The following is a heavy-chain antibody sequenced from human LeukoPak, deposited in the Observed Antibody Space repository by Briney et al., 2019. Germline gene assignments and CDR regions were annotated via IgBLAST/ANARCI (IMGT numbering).Heavy chain of an antibody. CDR3: ARGRYYYDSSGYYYVDP. CDR1: GYTFTGYY. CDR2: INPNGGGT. J-gene: IGHJ5*02. V-gene: IGHV1-2*02. D-gene: IGHD3-22*01. Sequence: ASVKVSCKASGYTFTGYYMHWVRQAPGQGLEWMGWINPNGGGTNYAQKFQGRVTMTRDTSISTAYMKLSRLRSDDTAVYYCARGRYYYDSSGYYYVDPWGQGALVTVSS.